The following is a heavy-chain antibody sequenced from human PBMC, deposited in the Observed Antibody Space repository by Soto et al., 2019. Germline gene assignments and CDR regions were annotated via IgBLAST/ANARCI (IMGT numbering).Heavy chain of an antibody. CDR1: GGSINSYY. J-gene: IGHJ4*02. CDR2: IHYSGST. D-gene: IGHD6-13*01. CDR3: ARRMAAGMYFDY. V-gene: IGHV4-59*01. Sequence: PSETLSLTCTVSGGSINSYYWTWIRQPPGKGLEWMGYIHYSGSTNYNPSLMSRVTISVDTSKNQCSLKLNSVTAADTAVYYCARRMAAGMYFDYWGQGTLVTVSS.